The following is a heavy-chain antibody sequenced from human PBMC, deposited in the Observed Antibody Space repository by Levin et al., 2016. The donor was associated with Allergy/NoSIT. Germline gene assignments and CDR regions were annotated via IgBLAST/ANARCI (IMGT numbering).Heavy chain of an antibody. Sequence: GGSLRLSCAASGFTFSSYPMNWVRQAPGKGLEWVSYISSSSGTMYYAESVKGRFTISRDIAKNSLYLQMNSLRTEDTAVYYCARVRGGAVAGYFDYWGQGTLVTVSS. CDR2: ISSSSGTM. D-gene: IGHD6-19*01. CDR1: GFTFSSYP. CDR3: ARVRGGAVAGYFDY. J-gene: IGHJ4*02. V-gene: IGHV3-48*01.